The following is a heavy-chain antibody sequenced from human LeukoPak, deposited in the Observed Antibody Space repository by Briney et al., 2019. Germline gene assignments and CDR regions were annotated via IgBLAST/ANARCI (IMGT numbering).Heavy chain of an antibody. Sequence: GGSLRLSCAASGFTFSSYSMNWVRQAPGKGLEWVSYISSSSSTVYYADSVKGRFTISRDNSKNTLYLEMNSLRAEDTAVYYCAKDRGDADYGMDVWGQGTTVTVSS. CDR1: GFTFSSYS. D-gene: IGHD2-21*01. CDR2: ISSSSSTV. V-gene: IGHV3-48*01. J-gene: IGHJ6*02. CDR3: AKDRGDADYGMDV.